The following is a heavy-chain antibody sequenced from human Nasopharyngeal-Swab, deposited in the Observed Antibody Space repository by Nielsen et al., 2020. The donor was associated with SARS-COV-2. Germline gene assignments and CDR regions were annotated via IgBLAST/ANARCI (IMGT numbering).Heavy chain of an antibody. D-gene: IGHD2-15*01. CDR3: AKDLPGDCSGGSCPNWYYYGMDV. Sequence: GGSLRLSCAASGFTFSSYAMSWVRQAPGKGLEWVSAISGSGGSTYYADSVKGRFTISRDNSKNTLYLQMNSLRAEDTAVYYCAKDLPGDCSGGSCPNWYYYGMDVWGQGTTVTASS. CDR1: GFTFSSYA. J-gene: IGHJ6*02. V-gene: IGHV3-23*01. CDR2: ISGSGGST.